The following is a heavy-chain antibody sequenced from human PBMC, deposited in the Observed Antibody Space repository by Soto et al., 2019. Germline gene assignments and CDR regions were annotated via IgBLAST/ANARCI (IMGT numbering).Heavy chain of an antibody. J-gene: IGHJ4*02. D-gene: IGHD6-19*01. CDR1: GGSISSYY. Sequence: SETLSLTCTVSGGSISSYYWSWIRQPAGKGLEWIGRIYTSGSTNYNPSLKSRVTMSVDTSKNQFSLKLSSVTAADTAVYYCARTGEEVAGTPLYYFDYWGQGTLVTVSS. CDR3: ARTGEEVAGTPLYYFDY. CDR2: IYTSGST. V-gene: IGHV4-4*07.